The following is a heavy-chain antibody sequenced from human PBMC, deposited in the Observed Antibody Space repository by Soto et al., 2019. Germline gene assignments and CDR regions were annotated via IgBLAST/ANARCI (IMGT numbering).Heavy chain of an antibody. J-gene: IGHJ4*02. Sequence: GASVKVSCKASGGTFSSYTISWVRQAPGQGLEWMGRIIAILGIANYSQKFQGRVTITADKSTSTAYMELSSLRSEDTAVYYCARFYWFGDLFSRYYYAYWGQGTLVTVSS. CDR3: ARFYWFGDLFSRYYYAY. CDR2: IIAILGIA. D-gene: IGHD3-10*01. V-gene: IGHV1-69*02. CDR1: GGTFSSYT.